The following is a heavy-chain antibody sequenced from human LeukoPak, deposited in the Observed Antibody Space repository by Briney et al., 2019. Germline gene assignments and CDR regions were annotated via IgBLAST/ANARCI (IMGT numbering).Heavy chain of an antibody. Sequence: GGSLRLSCAASGFTFSDYWMAWVRQAPEKGLEWVANMKQDGSETYYVDSVKGRFTISRDNAKNSLYLQMNSLRVEDTALYYCVRSLAAGFGIWGRGTMVTVSS. D-gene: IGHD6-25*01. V-gene: IGHV3-7*04. CDR1: GFTFSDYW. J-gene: IGHJ3*02. CDR2: MKQDGSET. CDR3: VRSLAAGFGI.